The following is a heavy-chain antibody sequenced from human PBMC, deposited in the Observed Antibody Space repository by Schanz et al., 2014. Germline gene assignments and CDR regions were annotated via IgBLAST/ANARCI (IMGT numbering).Heavy chain of an antibody. CDR3: AKGRFGELSAFDI. V-gene: IGHV3-30*04. CDR2: VPFDGSQK. CDR1: GFTFSSYA. J-gene: IGHJ3*02. Sequence: QVQLVESGGGVVQPGRSLRLSCAASGFTFSSYALHWVRQAPGKGLEWVAFVPFDGSQKFYADSVKGRFTISRDNSKNLLYLQMNSLRAEDTAVYYCAKGRFGELSAFDIWGQGTIVTVSS. D-gene: IGHD3-10*01.